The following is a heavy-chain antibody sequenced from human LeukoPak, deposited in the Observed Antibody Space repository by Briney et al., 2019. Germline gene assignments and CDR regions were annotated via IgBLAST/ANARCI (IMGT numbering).Heavy chain of an antibody. J-gene: IGHJ5*02. CDR1: GGSISSGTYY. CDR2: VYYSGNT. Sequence: SETLSLTCTVSGGSISSGTYYWGWIRQPPGKGLECIGSVYYSGNTYYNPSLKSRVTISVDTSKNQFSLKLSSVTAADTAVYYCARAVTSSSSWYKWVNWFDPWGQGTLVTVSS. D-gene: IGHD6-13*01. V-gene: IGHV4-39*07. CDR3: ARAVTSSSSWYKWVNWFDP.